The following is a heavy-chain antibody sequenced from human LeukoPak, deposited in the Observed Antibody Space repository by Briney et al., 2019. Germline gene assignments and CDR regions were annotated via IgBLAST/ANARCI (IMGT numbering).Heavy chain of an antibody. CDR2: ISYDGSNK. CDR1: GFTFSSYA. CDR3: ARGPNYYYDSSGYYFDY. J-gene: IGHJ4*02. V-gene: IGHV3-30*04. Sequence: GGSLRLSCAASGFTFSSYAMHWVRQAPGKGLEWVAVISYDGSNKYYADSVKGRFTTSRDNSKNTLYLQMNSLRAEDTAVYYCARGPNYYYDSSGYYFDYWGQGTLVTVSS. D-gene: IGHD3-22*01.